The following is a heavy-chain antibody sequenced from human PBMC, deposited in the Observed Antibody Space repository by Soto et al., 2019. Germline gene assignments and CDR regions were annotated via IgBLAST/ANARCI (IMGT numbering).Heavy chain of an antibody. CDR1: GGTFSSYA. CDR2: IIPIFGTA. D-gene: IGHD3-9*01. Sequence: ASVKVSCKASGGTFSSYAISWVRQAPGQGLEWMGGIIPIFGTANYAQKFQGRVTITADESTSTAYMELNSLRPEDTAVYYCARVRKGILTGYRSMDVWGQGTTVTVSS. CDR3: ARVRKGILTGYRSMDV. J-gene: IGHJ6*02. V-gene: IGHV1-69*13.